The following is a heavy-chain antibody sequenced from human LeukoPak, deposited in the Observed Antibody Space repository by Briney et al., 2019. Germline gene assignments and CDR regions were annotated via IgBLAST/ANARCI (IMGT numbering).Heavy chain of an antibody. Sequence: GASVKVSCKVSGYTLTELSMHWVRQAPGKGLEWMGGFDPEDGESIYAQKFQGRVTMTEDTSTDTAYMELSSLRSEDTAVYYCATDFITFGGVIVRGDYFDYWGQGTLVTVSS. D-gene: IGHD3-16*02. CDR1: GYTLTELS. J-gene: IGHJ4*02. CDR2: FDPEDGES. V-gene: IGHV1-24*01. CDR3: ATDFITFGGVIVRGDYFDY.